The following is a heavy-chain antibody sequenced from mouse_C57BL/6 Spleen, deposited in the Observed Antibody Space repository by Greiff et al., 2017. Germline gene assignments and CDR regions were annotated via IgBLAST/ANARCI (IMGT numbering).Heavy chain of an antibody. CDR3: ASQTTVVAPRYFDV. D-gene: IGHD1-1*01. CDR2: ISDGGSYT. CDR1: GFTFSSYA. V-gene: IGHV5-4*01. J-gene: IGHJ1*03. Sequence: EVQGVESGGGLVKPGGSLKLSCAASGFTFSSYAMSWVRQTPEKRLEWVATISDGGSYTYYPDNVKGRFTISRDNAKNNLYLQMIHLKSEDTAMYYCASQTTVVAPRYFDVWGTGTTVTVSS.